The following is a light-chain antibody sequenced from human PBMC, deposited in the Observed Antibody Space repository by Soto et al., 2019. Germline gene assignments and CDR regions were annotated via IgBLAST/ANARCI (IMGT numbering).Light chain of an antibody. CDR1: GSDVGGYNY. J-gene: IGLJ2*01. CDR2: EVS. CDR3: SSYEGSNNNVI. V-gene: IGLV2-8*01. Sequence: QSVLTQPPSASGSPGESVTISCTGTGSDVGGYNYVSWYQQHPGRAPKLMIYEVSERPSGVPDRFSGSKSGNTASLTVSGLQDEDEADYFSSSYEGSNNNVIFGEGRQMTVL.